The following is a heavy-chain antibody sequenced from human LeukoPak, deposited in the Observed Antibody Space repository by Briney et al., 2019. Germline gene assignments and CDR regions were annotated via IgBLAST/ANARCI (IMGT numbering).Heavy chain of an antibody. D-gene: IGHD3-16*02. CDR1: GFTFSSYA. CDR3: AREGGFGYDDAFDT. CDR2: ISSDGTNK. V-gene: IGHV3-30-3*01. Sequence: GGSLRLSCTASGFTFSSYAMHWVRQAPGKGLEWVSVISSDGTNKYYADSVKGRFTISRDNSKNTLYLQVNSLRAEDTAVYYCAREGGFGYDDAFDTWGHGTTVTVSS. J-gene: IGHJ3*02.